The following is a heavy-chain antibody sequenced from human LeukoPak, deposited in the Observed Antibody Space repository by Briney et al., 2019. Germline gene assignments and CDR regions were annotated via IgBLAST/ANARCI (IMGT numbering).Heavy chain of an antibody. V-gene: IGHV3-23*01. CDR3: AKSGVVRYYYYYYMDV. CDR1: GFTFSSYA. Sequence: GGSLRLSCAASGFTFSSYAMSWVRQAPGKGLEWVSAISGSGGSTYYADSVKGRFTISRDNSKNTLYLQMSSLRAEDTAVYYCAKSGVVRYYYYYYMDVWGKGTTVTVSS. J-gene: IGHJ6*03. D-gene: IGHD3-22*01. CDR2: ISGSGGST.